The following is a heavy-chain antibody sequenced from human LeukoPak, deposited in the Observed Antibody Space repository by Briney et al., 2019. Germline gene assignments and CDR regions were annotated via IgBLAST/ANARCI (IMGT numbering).Heavy chain of an antibody. V-gene: IGHV4-39*07. D-gene: IGHD1-1*01. CDR3: ARTDYNFHFDY. CDR1: GGSISSSSYY. CDR2: IYYSGST. J-gene: IGHJ4*02. Sequence: SETLSLTCTVSGGSISSSSYYWGWIRQPPGKGLEWIGSIYYSGSTYYNPSLKSRVTISVDTSKNQFSLKLSSVTAADTAVYYCARTDYNFHFDYWGQGTLVTVSS.